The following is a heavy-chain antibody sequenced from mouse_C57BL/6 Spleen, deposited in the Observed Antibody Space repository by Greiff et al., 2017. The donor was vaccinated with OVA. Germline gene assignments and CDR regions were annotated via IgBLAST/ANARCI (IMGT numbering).Heavy chain of an antibody. CDR1: GYTFTSYW. CDR2: IDPSDSYT. D-gene: IGHD1-1*01. Sequence: VQLQQSGAELVMPGASVKLSCKASGYTFTSYWMHWVKQRPGQGLEWIGEIDPSDSYTNYNQKFKGKSTLTVDKSSSTAYMQLSSLTSEDSAVYYCARSGHYYGSSDYYAMDYWGQGTSVTVSS. CDR3: ARSGHYYGSSDYYAMDY. V-gene: IGHV1-69*01. J-gene: IGHJ4*01.